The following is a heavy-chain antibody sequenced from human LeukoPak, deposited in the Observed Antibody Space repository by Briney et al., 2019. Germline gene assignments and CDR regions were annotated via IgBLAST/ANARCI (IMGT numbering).Heavy chain of an antibody. J-gene: IGHJ4*02. CDR1: GYTFTGYY. D-gene: IGHD1-7*01. CDR2: IIPIFGTA. Sequence: SVKVSCRASGYTFTGYYMHWVRQAPGQGLEWMGGIIPIFGTANYAQKFQGRVTITADESTSTAYMELSNLRSEDTAVYYCARGQETGTKYYFDYWGQGTLVTVSS. V-gene: IGHV1-69*13. CDR3: ARGQETGTKYYFDY.